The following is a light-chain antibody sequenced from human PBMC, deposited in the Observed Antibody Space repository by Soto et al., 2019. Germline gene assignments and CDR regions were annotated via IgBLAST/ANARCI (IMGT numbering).Light chain of an antibody. CDR1: SSNIGINT. CDR3: GARDESLNGYV. J-gene: IGLJ1*01. CDR2: TDH. V-gene: IGLV1-44*01. Sequence: QTVLTQPPSASGTPGQRVTISCSGGSSNIGINTSNWYQQPPATPPKVLIYTDHEPPSGVPDRFSGSKSATPASLAINGLQSGDGADYYCGARDESLNGYVFGTGTKATVL.